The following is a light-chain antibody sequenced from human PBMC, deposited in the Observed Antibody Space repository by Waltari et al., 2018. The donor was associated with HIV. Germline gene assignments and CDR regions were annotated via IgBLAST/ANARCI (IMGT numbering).Light chain of an antibody. CDR3: GTWDSSLSAEV. CDR1: TSNLANNS. J-gene: IGLJ1*01. Sequence: QSVLTQPPSVSAAPGQKVTISCPARTSNLANNSVSWYQQLPGTAPKLLIYDNNKRPSGIPDRFSGSKSGTSATLGITGLQTGDEADYYCGTWDSSLSAEVFGTGTKVTVL. CDR2: DNN. V-gene: IGLV1-51*01.